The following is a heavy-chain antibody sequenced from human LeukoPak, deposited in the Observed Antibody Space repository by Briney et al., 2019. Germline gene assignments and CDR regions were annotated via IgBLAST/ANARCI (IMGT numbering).Heavy chain of an antibody. D-gene: IGHD3-22*01. CDR2: IKQDGSEK. CDR3: ARDEDYYDPVPDY. Sequence: GGSLRLSCAASGFTFSSYWMSWVRQAPGKGLEWVANIKQDGSEKYYVDSVKGRFTISRDNAKNSLYLQMNSLRAEDTAVYYCARDEDYYDPVPDYWGQGTLVTVSS. J-gene: IGHJ4*02. CDR1: GFTFSSYW. V-gene: IGHV3-7*01.